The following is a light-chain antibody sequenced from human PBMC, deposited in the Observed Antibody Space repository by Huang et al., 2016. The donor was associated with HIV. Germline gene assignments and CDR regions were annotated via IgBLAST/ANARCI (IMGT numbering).Light chain of an antibody. CDR1: QNIHTY. V-gene: IGKV1-39*01. Sequence: DIQVTQSPSSLSASVGDRVTITCRASQNIHTYLTWYQQKPGKAPKLLIYAASTLEGGVPSRFSGSGSGTDFTLTISSLQPEDFASYSCQQSFNTPFTFGPGARVDIK. CDR3: QQSFNTPFT. CDR2: AAS. J-gene: IGKJ3*01.